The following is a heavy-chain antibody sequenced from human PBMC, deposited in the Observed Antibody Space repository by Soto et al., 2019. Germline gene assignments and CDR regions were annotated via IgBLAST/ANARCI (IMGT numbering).Heavy chain of an antibody. D-gene: IGHD2-21*02. CDR1: GFTFSDSW. CDR3: VRDRRLRGHPFDI. J-gene: IGHJ3*02. CDR2: ISFDGTAT. V-gene: IGHV3-74*03. Sequence: EVQLVESGGGLVQPGGSLRLSCVASGFTFSDSWMHWVRQAPGKGLMWVSRISFDGTATTSAGSVRGRFSISRDNAKNTLFLQMNHLRADDTAMYYCVRDRRLRGHPFDIWGQGTFVTLSS.